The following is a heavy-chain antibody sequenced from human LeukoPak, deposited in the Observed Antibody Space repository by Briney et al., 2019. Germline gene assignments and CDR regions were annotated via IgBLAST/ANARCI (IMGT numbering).Heavy chain of an antibody. V-gene: IGHV3-7*04. CDR3: ARPRGWERRWYFDL. CDR2: IRQDGSKK. J-gene: IGHJ2*01. CDR1: GFTFSSYW. Sequence: GGSLRLSCAASGFTFSSYWMSWVRQAPGKGLEWVANIRQDGSKKYFVDSVKGRFTFSRDNAKNSLYLQMNSLRDEDTAVYYCARPRGWERRWYFDLWGRGTLVTVSS. D-gene: IGHD1-26*01.